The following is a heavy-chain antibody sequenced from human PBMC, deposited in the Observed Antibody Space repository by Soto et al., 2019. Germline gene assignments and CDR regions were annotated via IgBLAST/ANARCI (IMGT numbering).Heavy chain of an antibody. D-gene: IGHD6-13*01. Sequence: QVQLVQSGAEVKKPGASVKVSCKASGYTFTSYGISWVRQAPGQGLEWMGWISAYNGNTNYAQKLQGRVTMTTDTFTSTAYMELRSLRSDDTAVYYCARDTSYSSSWYRGWFDPWGQGTLVTVSS. CDR3: ARDTSYSSSWYRGWFDP. V-gene: IGHV1-18*01. J-gene: IGHJ5*02. CDR1: GYTFTSYG. CDR2: ISAYNGNT.